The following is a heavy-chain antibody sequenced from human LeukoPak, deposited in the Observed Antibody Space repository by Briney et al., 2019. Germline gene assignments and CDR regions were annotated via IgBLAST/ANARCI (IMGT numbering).Heavy chain of an antibody. J-gene: IGHJ4*02. CDR1: GFRFRDYW. CDR2: IKEDGREK. CDR3: ARGWGEKGYCRGGTCNNPQFDY. D-gene: IGHD2-15*01. V-gene: IGHV3-7*01. Sequence: GGSLRLSCEASGFRFRDYWMTWVRQAPGKGLEWVANIKEDGREKYYVDSVKGRFTLSKDNAKNSVYLQMNSLGAEDTAVYYCARGWGEKGYCRGGTCNNPQFDYWGQGILVTVSS.